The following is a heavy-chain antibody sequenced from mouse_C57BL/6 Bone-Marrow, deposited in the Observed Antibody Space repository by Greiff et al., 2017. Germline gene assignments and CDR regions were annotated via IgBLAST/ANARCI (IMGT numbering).Heavy chain of an antibody. J-gene: IGHJ1*03. D-gene: IGHD2-5*01. V-gene: IGHV1-55*01. CDR2: IYPGSGST. CDR3: ARPCDSNYWYFGV. Sequence: QVQLQQPGAELVKPGASVKMSCKASGYTFTSYWITWVKQRPGQGLEWIGDIYPGSGSTNYNEKFKSKATLTVDTSSSTSYMQLSSLTSEVSAVYFCARPCDSNYWYFGVWGTGTTVTVSS. CDR1: GYTFTSYW.